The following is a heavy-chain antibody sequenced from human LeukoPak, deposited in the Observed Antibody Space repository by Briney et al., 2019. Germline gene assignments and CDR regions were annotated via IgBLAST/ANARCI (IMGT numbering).Heavy chain of an antibody. D-gene: IGHD6-19*01. Sequence: ASVKVSCKASGYTFTSYGISWVRQAPRQGLEWMGWISAYNGNTNYAQKLQGRVTMTTDTSTSTAYMELRSLRSDDTAVYYCARDLVYSSGWYRGDAFDIWGQGTMVTVSS. CDR3: ARDLVYSSGWYRGDAFDI. CDR1: GYTFTSYG. V-gene: IGHV1-18*01. CDR2: ISAYNGNT. J-gene: IGHJ3*02.